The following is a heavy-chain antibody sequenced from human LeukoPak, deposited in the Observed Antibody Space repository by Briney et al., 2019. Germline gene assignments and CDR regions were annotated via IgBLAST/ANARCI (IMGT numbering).Heavy chain of an antibody. CDR3: ARGENDYGDYVDY. D-gene: IGHD4-17*01. Sequence: GASVTVSCKASGGTFSSYAISWVRQAPGQGLEWMGRIIPILGIANYAQKFQGRVTITADKSTSTAYMELSSLRSEDTAVYYCARGENDYGDYVDYWGQGTLVTVSS. J-gene: IGHJ4*02. CDR2: IIPILGIA. V-gene: IGHV1-69*04. CDR1: GGTFSSYA.